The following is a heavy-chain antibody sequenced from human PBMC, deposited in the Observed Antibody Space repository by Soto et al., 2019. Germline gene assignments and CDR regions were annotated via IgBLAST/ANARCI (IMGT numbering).Heavy chain of an antibody. J-gene: IGHJ6*02. D-gene: IGHD1-1*01. CDR3: ASQTGTTGNYYYGMDV. V-gene: IGHV1-69*12. CDR1: GGTFSSYG. Sequence: QVQLVQSGAEVKKPGSSVKVSCKASGGTFSSYGISWVRQAPGQGLEWMGGIIPIFGTANYAQKFQGRVTSTADESTSTAYMELSSLRSEDTAVDYCASQTGTTGNYYYGMDVWGQGTTVTVSS. CDR2: IIPIFGTA.